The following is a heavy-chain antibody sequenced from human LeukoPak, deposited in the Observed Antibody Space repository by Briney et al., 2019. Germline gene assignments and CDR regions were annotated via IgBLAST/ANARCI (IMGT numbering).Heavy chain of an antibody. Sequence: GGSLRLSCAASGVTFSSYSMNWVRQAPGKGVEWVSSISSSSSYIYYADSVKGRFTISRDNAKNSLYLQMNSLRAEDTAVYYCARVKLSEWIQLWLLDYWGQGTLVTVSS. V-gene: IGHV3-21*01. D-gene: IGHD5-18*01. CDR1: GVTFSSYS. J-gene: IGHJ4*02. CDR3: ARVKLSEWIQLWLLDY. CDR2: ISSSSSYI.